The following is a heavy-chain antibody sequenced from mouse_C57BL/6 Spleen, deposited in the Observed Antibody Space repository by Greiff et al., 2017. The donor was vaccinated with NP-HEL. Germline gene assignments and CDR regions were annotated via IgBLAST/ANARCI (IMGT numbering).Heavy chain of an antibody. CDR2: INPSNGGT. D-gene: IGHD1-1*01. J-gene: IGHJ4*01. CDR3: ARPLLLRFYAMDY. CDR1: GYTFTSYW. Sequence: QVQLQQPGTELVKPGASVKLSCKASGYTFTSYWMHWVKQRPGQGLEWIGNINPSNGGTNYNEKFKSKATLTVDKSSSTAYMQLSSLTSEDSAVYYGARPLLLRFYAMDYWGQGTSVTVSS. V-gene: IGHV1-53*01.